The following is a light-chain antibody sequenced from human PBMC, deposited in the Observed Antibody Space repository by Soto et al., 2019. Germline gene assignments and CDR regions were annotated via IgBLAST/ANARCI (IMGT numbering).Light chain of an antibody. CDR3: QQFDNVPFT. Sequence: DIQMTQSPSSLSASVGDRVTIICQASQDITNYLNWYQQKPGKAPKLLIYDASNLETGVPSRVSGSASGTHFSFTISSLQPEDIATYYCQQFDNVPFTFGQGTPLEMK. V-gene: IGKV1-33*01. CDR1: QDITNY. CDR2: DAS. J-gene: IGKJ5*01.